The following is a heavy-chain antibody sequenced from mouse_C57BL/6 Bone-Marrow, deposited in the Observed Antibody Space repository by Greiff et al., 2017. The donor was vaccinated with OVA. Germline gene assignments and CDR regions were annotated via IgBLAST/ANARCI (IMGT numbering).Heavy chain of an antibody. D-gene: IGHD2-1*01. V-gene: IGHV5-15*01. CDR2: ISNLAYSI. J-gene: IGHJ4*01. CDR3: ARHSYYYGNYNYAMDY. Sequence: EVKLMESGGGLVQPGGSLKLSCAASGFTFSDYGMAWVRQAPRKGPEWVAFISNLAYSIYYADTVTGRFTISRENAKNTLYLEMSSLRSEDTAMYYCARHSYYYGNYNYAMDYWGQGTSVTVSS. CDR1: GFTFSDYG.